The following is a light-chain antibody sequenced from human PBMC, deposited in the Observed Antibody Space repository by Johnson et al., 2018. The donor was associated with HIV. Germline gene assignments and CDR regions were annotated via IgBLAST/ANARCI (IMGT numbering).Light chain of an antibody. J-gene: IGLJ1*01. CDR3: GTWDSSLSADV. Sequence: QSVLTQPPSVSAAPGQTVTISCSGSSSNIGNNYVFWYQQLPGTVPKLLIYDSNKRPSGIPDRFSGSKSGTSATLGITGLQTGDEADYYCGTWDSSLSADVFGTGTKVTVL. V-gene: IGLV1-51*01. CDR1: SSNIGNNY. CDR2: DSN.